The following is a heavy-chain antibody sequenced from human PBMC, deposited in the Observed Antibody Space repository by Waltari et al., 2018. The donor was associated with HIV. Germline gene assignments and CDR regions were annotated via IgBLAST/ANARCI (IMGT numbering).Heavy chain of an antibody. V-gene: IGHV1-3*05. D-gene: IGHD6-19*01. CDR2: VNTANGHT. Sequence: VQLVQSGAAEKRPGASVKMSCKASGYSCTSHAIHWVRQAPGKRLEWVGWVNTANGHTKESQNFQGRVTITRDTSATTASMELNSLRSEDTAVYYCAREMSLIRVIAVAMDVWGQGTTVTVSS. CDR1: GYSCTSHA. J-gene: IGHJ6*02. CDR3: AREMSLIRVIAVAMDV.